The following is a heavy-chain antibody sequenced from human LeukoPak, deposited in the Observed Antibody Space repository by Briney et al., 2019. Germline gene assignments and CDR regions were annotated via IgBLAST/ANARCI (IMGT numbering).Heavy chain of an antibody. D-gene: IGHD1-26*01. Sequence: PSETLSLTCTVSGGSISSYYWSWIRQPPGKGLEWIGYIYYSGSTNYNPSLKNRVTMSVDTSKNQFSLKLSSVTAADTAVYYCARAKWELRTYYFDYWGQGTLVTVSS. J-gene: IGHJ4*02. CDR3: ARAKWELRTYYFDY. CDR1: GGSISSYY. V-gene: IGHV4-59*12. CDR2: IYYSGST.